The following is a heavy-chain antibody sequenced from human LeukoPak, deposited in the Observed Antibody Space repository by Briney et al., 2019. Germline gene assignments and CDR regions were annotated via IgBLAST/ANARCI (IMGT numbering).Heavy chain of an antibody. J-gene: IGHJ4*02. Sequence: ASETLSLTCTVSGGSISSSSYYCGGIRQPPGKGLGGIGSLYYSGSTYYNPSLKSRVTISVDTSKNQVSLQLSSLTAADTAVYYCARHRAGILDYWGQGTLVTVSS. CDR2: LYYSGST. CDR3: ARHRAGILDY. V-gene: IGHV4-39*01. CDR1: GGSISSSSYY. D-gene: IGHD1-14*01.